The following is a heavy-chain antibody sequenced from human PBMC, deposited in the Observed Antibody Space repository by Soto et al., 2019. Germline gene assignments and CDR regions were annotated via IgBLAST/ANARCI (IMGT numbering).Heavy chain of an antibody. CDR2: MNPNSGNT. Sequence: ASVKVSCKASGYTFTSYDINWVRQATGQGLEWMGWMNPNSGNTGYAQKFQGRVTMTRNTSISTASMELSSLRSEDTAVYYCARGGSKTRGWGPNLIKYTRKSYYYGMDVWGQGTTVTVSS. J-gene: IGHJ6*02. CDR3: ARGGSKTRGWGPNLIKYTRKSYYYGMDV. CDR1: GYTFTSYD. V-gene: IGHV1-8*01. D-gene: IGHD3-16*01.